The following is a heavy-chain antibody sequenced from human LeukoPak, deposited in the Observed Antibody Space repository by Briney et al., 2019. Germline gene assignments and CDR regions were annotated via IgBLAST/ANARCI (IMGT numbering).Heavy chain of an antibody. V-gene: IGHV4-59*01. Sequence: PSETLSLTCTVSGGSISSYYWSWIRQPPGKGLEWIGYIYYSGSTNYNPSLKSRVTISVDTSKNQFSLKLSSVTAADTAVYYCARGRGGYSYGYSWFDPWGQGTLVTVSS. CDR2: IYYSGST. CDR1: GGSISSYY. J-gene: IGHJ5*02. CDR3: ARGRGGYSYGYSWFDP. D-gene: IGHD5-18*01.